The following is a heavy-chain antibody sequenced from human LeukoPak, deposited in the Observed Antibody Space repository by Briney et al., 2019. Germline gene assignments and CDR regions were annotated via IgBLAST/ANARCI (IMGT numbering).Heavy chain of an antibody. CDR2: IYSGGST. J-gene: IGHJ4*02. CDR3: ARMRSIPAAGRAGNFDY. V-gene: IGHV3-66*01. CDR1: GFTVSGNY. D-gene: IGHD6-13*01. Sequence: GGSLRLSCAASGFTVSGNYMNWVRQAPGKGLEWVSVIYSGGSTDYTDSVKGRFTISRDNSKNTLYLQMNSLRAEDTAVYYCARMRSIPAAGRAGNFDYRGQGTLVTVSS.